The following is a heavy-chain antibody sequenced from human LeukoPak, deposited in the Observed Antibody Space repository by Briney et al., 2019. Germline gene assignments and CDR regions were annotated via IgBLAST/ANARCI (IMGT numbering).Heavy chain of an antibody. J-gene: IGHJ4*02. CDR2: ISSSSYI. D-gene: IGHD3-22*01. V-gene: IGHV3-21*01. Sequence: GGSLRLSCAASGFTFSSYNMNWVRQAPGKGLEWVSSISSSSYIYYADSVKGRFTISRDNAKNSLYLQMNSLRAEDTAVYYCAVTTRYYDSSGYLTYFDYWGQGTLVTVSS. CDR1: GFTFSSYN. CDR3: AVTTRYYDSSGYLTYFDY.